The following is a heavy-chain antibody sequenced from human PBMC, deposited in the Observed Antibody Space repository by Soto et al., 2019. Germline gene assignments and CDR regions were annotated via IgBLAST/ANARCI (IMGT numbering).Heavy chain of an antibody. CDR1: GYSFTSYW. D-gene: IGHD4-4*01. CDR2: IYPGDSDT. V-gene: IGHV5-51*01. Sequence: LGESLKISCKGSGYSFTSYWIGWVRQMPGKGLEWMGIIYPGDSDTRYSPSFQGQVTISADKSISTAYLQWSSLKASDTAMYYWERHTYSTHFVKRMNYYYYMDVCGKGTTVTVS. CDR3: ERHTYSTHFVKRMNYYYYMDV. J-gene: IGHJ6*03.